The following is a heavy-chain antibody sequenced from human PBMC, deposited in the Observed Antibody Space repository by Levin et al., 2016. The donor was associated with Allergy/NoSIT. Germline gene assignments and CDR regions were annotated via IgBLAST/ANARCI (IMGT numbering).Heavy chain of an antibody. V-gene: IGHV3-15*01. D-gene: IGHD4-17*01. Sequence: GESLKISCAASGFTFNDAWMSWVRQAPGKGLEWVSRIKSKPDGETTDYAAPVKGRFAISRDDSKNRVYLQMDSLNTEDTAMYYCTADHPLYGAYAFDYWGQGALVTVSS. CDR3: TADHPLYGAYAFDY. CDR2: IKSKPDGETT. J-gene: IGHJ4*02. CDR1: GFTFNDAW.